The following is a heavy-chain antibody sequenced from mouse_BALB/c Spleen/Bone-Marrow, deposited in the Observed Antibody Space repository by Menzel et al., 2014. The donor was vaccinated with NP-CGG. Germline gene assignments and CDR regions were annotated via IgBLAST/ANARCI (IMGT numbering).Heavy chain of an antibody. D-gene: IGHD1-1*01. Sequence: VQLQQSGAELAKPGASVKMSCKASGYTFTNYWMHWVKQRPXQXXXWXXXINPSTGYTEYNQKFKDKATLTADKSSSTAYIQXSSLTSEDSAVYYCARIYYYGRDYWGQGTTLTVSS. V-gene: IGHV1-7*01. CDR1: GYTFTNYW. CDR3: ARIYYYGRDY. CDR2: INPSTGYT. J-gene: IGHJ2*01.